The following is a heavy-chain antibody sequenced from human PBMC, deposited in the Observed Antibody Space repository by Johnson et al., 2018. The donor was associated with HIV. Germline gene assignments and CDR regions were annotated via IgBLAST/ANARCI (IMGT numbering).Heavy chain of an antibody. Sequence: VQLVESGGGLVQPGGSLRLSCAASGFTVSSNYMSWVRQAPGKGLEWVSGINWNGGSTGYADSVKGRFTISRDNAKNSLYLQMNSLRAEDTAVYYCARGGDDAFDVWGQGTMVTVSS. CDR2: INWNGGST. CDR1: GFTVSSNY. J-gene: IGHJ3*01. CDR3: ARGGDDAFDV. V-gene: IGHV3-20*04. D-gene: IGHD7-27*01.